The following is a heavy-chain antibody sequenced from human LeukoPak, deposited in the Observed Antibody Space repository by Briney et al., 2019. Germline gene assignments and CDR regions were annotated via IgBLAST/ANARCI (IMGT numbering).Heavy chain of an antibody. CDR3: ARGLSAIVY. CDR1: GGSFSGYY. Sequence: PSEALSLTCAVYGGSFSGYYWSWIRQPPGKGLEWIGEINHSGSTNYNPSLKSRVTISVDTSRNQFSLKLSSVTAADTAVYYCARGLSAIVYWGQGTLVTVSS. D-gene: IGHD2-15*01. J-gene: IGHJ4*02. V-gene: IGHV4-34*01. CDR2: INHSGST.